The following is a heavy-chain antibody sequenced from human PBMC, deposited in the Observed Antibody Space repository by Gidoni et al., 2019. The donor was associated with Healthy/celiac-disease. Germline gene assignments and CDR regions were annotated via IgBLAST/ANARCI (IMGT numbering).Heavy chain of an antibody. Sequence: EVQLVESGGGLVQPGRSLRLSCAASGFTFDDYAMHWVRQAPGKGLEWVSGISWNSGSIGYADSVKGRFTISRDNAKNSLYLQINSLGAEDTALYYCAKDRYSSGWWGQGTLVTVSS. D-gene: IGHD6-19*01. CDR2: ISWNSGSI. V-gene: IGHV3-9*01. CDR1: GFTFDDYA. J-gene: IGHJ4*02. CDR3: AKDRYSSGW.